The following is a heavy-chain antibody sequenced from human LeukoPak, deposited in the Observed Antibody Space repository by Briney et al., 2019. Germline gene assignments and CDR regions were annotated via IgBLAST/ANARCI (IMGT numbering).Heavy chain of an antibody. Sequence: PGGSLRLSCAASGFTFNSYSMNWVRQAPGKGLEWVSSISSSSSYIYYADSVKGRFTTSRDNAKNSLYLQMNSLRAEDTAVYYCARAVAGNDDYWGQGTLVTVSS. CDR3: ARAVAGNDDY. D-gene: IGHD6-19*01. V-gene: IGHV3-21*01. J-gene: IGHJ4*02. CDR1: GFTFNSYS. CDR2: ISSSSSYI.